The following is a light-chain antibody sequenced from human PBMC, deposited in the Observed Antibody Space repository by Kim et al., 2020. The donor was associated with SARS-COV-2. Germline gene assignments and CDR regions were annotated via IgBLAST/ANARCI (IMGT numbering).Light chain of an antibody. J-gene: IGLJ3*02. CDR3: QSYDSSNHWV. CDR2: ADT. V-gene: IGLV6-57*03. CDR1: RGGIADNY. Sequence: KAVTISGTRSRGGIADNYVQWYQQRPGGAPTTVIYADTQRPSGVPKRFSGSNDSSSNSASLTISGMRPEDEADYYCQSYDSSNHWVFGGGTQLTVL.